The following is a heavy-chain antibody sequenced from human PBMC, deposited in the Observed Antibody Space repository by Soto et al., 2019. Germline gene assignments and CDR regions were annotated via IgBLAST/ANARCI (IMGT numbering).Heavy chain of an antibody. V-gene: IGHV1-18*01. J-gene: IGHJ4*02. CDR2: INTYNGKT. D-gene: IGHD6-13*01. Sequence: QVHLVQSGGEVKKPGASVKVSCKASGYTFTNYGVNWVRQAPGQGLEWMGWINTYNGKTNYAQRLQGRVTLTTDTSTRTAYMELRSLTSDDTAVYYCARGSSPVDFDYWGQGTLVTVSS. CDR3: ARGSSPVDFDY. CDR1: GYTFTNYG.